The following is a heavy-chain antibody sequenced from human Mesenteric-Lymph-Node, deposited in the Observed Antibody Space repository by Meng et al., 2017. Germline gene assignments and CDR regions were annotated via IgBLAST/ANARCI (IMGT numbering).Heavy chain of an antibody. CDR3: ARVKLGYCSGGSCYPLGY. Sequence: GESLKISCAVSGFTFSSSAMHWVRQAPGKGLDWLAVISDDGNGKEYADSVKGRFTMSRDNTENTLYLQMNSLRSEDTAVYYCARVKLGYCSGGSCYPLGYWGQGTLVTVSS. CDR2: ISDDGNGK. J-gene: IGHJ4*02. CDR1: GFTFSSSA. V-gene: IGHV3-30*01. D-gene: IGHD2-15*01.